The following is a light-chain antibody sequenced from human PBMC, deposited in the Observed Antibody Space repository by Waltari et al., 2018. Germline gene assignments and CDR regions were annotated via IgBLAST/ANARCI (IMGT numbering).Light chain of an antibody. CDR2: DTS. CDR1: QSVTNY. V-gene: IGKV3-11*01. J-gene: IGKJ4*01. Sequence: DIVLTQSPAILSLSPGERASLSCRASQSVTNYLAWYQQKPGQAPRLHIYDTSNRATGIPARFSGSGFGTDFTLTISSLEPEDFAVYYCQQRRDWPLTFGGGTKVEIK. CDR3: QQRRDWPLT.